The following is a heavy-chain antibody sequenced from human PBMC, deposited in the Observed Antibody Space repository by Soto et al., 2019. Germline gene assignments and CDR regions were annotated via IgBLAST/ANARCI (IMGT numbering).Heavy chain of an antibody. V-gene: IGHV3-15*07. CDR2: IKSKTDGGTT. D-gene: IGHD3-22*01. Sequence: GGTLRLSCAASRLTLSSAWMNWVRQSPGKGLEWVGRIKSKTDGGTTDYAAPVKGRFTISRDDSKNTLYLQMNSLKTEDTAVYYCTTDLYYYDSSGYRWVDYWCQGTLVTVSS. J-gene: IGHJ4*02. CDR3: TTDLYYYDSSGYRWVDY. CDR1: RLTLSSAW.